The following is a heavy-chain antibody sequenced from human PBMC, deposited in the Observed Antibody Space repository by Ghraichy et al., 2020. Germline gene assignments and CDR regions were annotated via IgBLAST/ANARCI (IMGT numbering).Heavy chain of an antibody. V-gene: IGHV3-30*02. CDR1: GFTFSSYD. Sequence: GGSLRLSCAASGFTFSSYDMSWVRQASGKGLEWVSNIRFDGGTNYYADSVKGRFTISRDNSKNTLYLQMNSLRPEDAAVYYCTKDPPGDSSGSGSYGDYCGQGTLVTASS. CDR3: TKDPPGDSSGSGSYGDY. J-gene: IGHJ4*02. CDR2: IRFDGGTN. D-gene: IGHD3-10*01.